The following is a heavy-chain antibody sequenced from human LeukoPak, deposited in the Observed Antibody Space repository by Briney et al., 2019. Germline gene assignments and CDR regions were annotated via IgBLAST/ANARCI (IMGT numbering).Heavy chain of an antibody. V-gene: IGHV3-21*01. D-gene: IGHD5-18*01. Sequence: KSGGSLRLSCAASGFTFSSYSMNWVRQAPGKGLEWVSSISSSSSYIYYADSVKGRFTISRDNAKNSLYLQMNSLRAEDTAVYYCARVGIGYSALDYWGQGTLVTVSS. J-gene: IGHJ4*02. CDR1: GFTFSSYS. CDR2: ISSSSSYI. CDR3: ARVGIGYSALDY.